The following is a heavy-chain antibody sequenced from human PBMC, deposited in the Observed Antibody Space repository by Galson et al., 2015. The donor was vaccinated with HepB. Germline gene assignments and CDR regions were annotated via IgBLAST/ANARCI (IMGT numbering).Heavy chain of an antibody. CDR3: VKTGGLYQLLDYFDY. CDR1: GFTFSNYG. V-gene: IGHV3-30*18. Sequence: SLRLSCAASGFTFSNYGIYWVRQAPGKGLEWVALISNDGSKKYHADSVKGRFTISRDNSVNTLYLQMNSLRADDTAVYYCVKTGGLYQLLDYFDYWGQGTPVTVSS. J-gene: IGHJ4*02. D-gene: IGHD2-2*01. CDR2: ISNDGSKK.